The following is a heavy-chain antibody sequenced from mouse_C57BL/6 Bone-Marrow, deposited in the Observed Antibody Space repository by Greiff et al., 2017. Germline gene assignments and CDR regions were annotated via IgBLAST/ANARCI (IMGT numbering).Heavy chain of an antibody. CDR1: GYSITSGYY. J-gene: IGHJ4*01. Sequence: EVKLMESGPGLVKPSQSLSLTCSVTGYSITSGYYWNWIRQFPGNKLEWMGDISYDGSNNYNPSLKNRISSTSDTSKNQFFLKLNSVTTEDTATYYGARAGGGVYHEAMDYWGQGTSVTVSS. D-gene: IGHD2-1*01. V-gene: IGHV3-6*01. CDR2: ISYDGSN. CDR3: ARAGGGVYHEAMDY.